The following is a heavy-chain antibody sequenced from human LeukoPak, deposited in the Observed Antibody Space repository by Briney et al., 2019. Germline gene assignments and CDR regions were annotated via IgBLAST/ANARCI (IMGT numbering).Heavy chain of an antibody. J-gene: IGHJ4*02. Sequence: PSETLSLTCTVSGDSISNYYWNWIRQPPGKGLEWLGYIYYSGSTNYNPSLKSRVTISIDTSKNQFSLKLSSVTAADTAVYYCARGWYFGSGSYYFDYWGQGTLVTVSS. CDR2: IYYSGST. V-gene: IGHV4-59*01. CDR1: GDSISNYY. CDR3: ARGWYFGSGSYYFDY. D-gene: IGHD3-10*01.